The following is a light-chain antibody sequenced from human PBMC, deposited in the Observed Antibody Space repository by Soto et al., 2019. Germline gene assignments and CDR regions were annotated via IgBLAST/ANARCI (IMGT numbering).Light chain of an antibody. CDR1: QSVSSSY. CDR3: QQYGSSPLT. J-gene: IGKJ4*01. V-gene: IGKV3-20*01. Sequence: EIVLTQSPATLSLSPGERATLSCRVSQSVSSSYLAWYQQRPGQAPRLLIYGASSRATGIPDRFSGSGSGTDFTLTISRLEPEDFVVYYCQQYGSSPLTFGGGTKV. CDR2: GAS.